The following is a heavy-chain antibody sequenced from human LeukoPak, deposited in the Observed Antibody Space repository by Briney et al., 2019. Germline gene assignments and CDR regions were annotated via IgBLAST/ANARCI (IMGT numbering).Heavy chain of an antibody. J-gene: IGHJ6*02. Sequence: GGSLRLSCAASGFTFSSYGMHWVRQAPGKGLEWVAVISYDGSNKYYADSVKGRFTISRDNSKNTLYLQMNSLRAEDTAVYYCAKDFPSSGWHYYYGMDVWGQGTTVTVSS. D-gene: IGHD6-19*01. CDR1: GFTFSSYG. CDR2: ISYDGSNK. CDR3: AKDFPSSGWHYYYGMDV. V-gene: IGHV3-30*18.